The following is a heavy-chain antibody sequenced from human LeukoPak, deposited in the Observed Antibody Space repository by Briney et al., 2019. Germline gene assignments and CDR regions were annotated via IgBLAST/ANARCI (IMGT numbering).Heavy chain of an antibody. CDR1: GFTFSSYG. J-gene: IGHJ4*02. Sequence: PGGSLRLSCGVSGFTFSSYGMHWVRQAPGKGLEWVAFIRYDGSNKYYTDSLKGRFTISRDNSKNTLYLQMNSLRAEDTAVYYCAKVLGYSGSYRKTFGIDYWGQGTLVTVSS. CDR2: IRYDGSNK. CDR3: AKVLGYSGSYRKTFGIDY. V-gene: IGHV3-30*02. D-gene: IGHD1-26*01.